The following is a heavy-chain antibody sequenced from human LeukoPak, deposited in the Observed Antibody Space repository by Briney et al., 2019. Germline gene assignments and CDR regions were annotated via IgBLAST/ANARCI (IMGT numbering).Heavy chain of an antibody. J-gene: IGHJ6*02. CDR3: ANSGVTAKYGMDV. D-gene: IGHD2-21*02. CDR1: GFSFSSYA. Sequence: GGSLRLSCAASGFSFSSYAMSWVRQAPAKGLEWVSAISGSGASTYYADSVKGRFTISRDNSKNTLYLQMNILRAGDTAVYYCANSGVTAKYGMDVWGQGTTVTVSS. CDR2: ISGSGAST. V-gene: IGHV3-23*01.